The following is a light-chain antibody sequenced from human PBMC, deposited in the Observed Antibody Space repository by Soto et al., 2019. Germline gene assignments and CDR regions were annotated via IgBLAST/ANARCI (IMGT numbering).Light chain of an antibody. CDR3: QQYYSTLT. V-gene: IGKV3-11*01. J-gene: IGKJ4*01. Sequence: EIVLTQSPATLSLSPGERATLACRASQSVSSYLAWYQQKPGQAPRVLIYDASNRATGIPARFSGSGSGTEFTLTISSLQAEDVAAYYCQQYYSTLTFGGGTKVDIK. CDR2: DAS. CDR1: QSVSSY.